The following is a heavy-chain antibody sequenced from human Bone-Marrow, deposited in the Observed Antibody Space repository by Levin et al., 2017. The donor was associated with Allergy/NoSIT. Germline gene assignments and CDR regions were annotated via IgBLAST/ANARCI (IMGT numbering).Heavy chain of an antibody. CDR2: ISYDGSNK. D-gene: IGHD2-2*01. CDR1: GFTFSSYG. CDR3: AKEELGYCSSTSCYGGGVGYYYFDY. Sequence: QAGGSLRLSCAASGFTFSSYGMHWVRQAPGKGLEWVAVISYDGSNKYYADSVKGRFTISRDNSKNTLYLQMNSLRAEDTAVYYCAKEELGYCSSTSCYGGGVGYYYFDYWGQGTLVTVSS. V-gene: IGHV3-30*18. J-gene: IGHJ4*02.